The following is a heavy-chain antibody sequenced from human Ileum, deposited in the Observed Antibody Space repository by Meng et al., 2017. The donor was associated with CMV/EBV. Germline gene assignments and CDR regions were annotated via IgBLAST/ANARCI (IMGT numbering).Heavy chain of an antibody. CDR3: AKESPWSGHSGTYYFDD. CDR1: GFTFSSYA. CDR2: ISGSGGST. Sequence: GESLKISCAASGFTFSSYAMSWVRQAPGKGLEWVSAISGSGGSTYYADSVKGRFTISRDNSKNTLYLQMKSLRSDDTAVYYCAKESPWSGHSGTYYFDDWGHGTRVTVAS. D-gene: IGHD3-10*01. V-gene: IGHV3-23*01. J-gene: IGHJ4*01.